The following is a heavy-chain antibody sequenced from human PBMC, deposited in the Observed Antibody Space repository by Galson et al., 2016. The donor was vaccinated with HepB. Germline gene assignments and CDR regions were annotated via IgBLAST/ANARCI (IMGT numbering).Heavy chain of an antibody. CDR3: AREGGYGSSSGYFYYCMDV. CDR1: GYTFTGYY. Sequence: SVKVSCKASGYTFTGYYMHWVRQAPGQGLEWMGWINPNSGGTSYAQKFQGWVTMTRDTSISTAYMELSRLRSDDTAVYYCAREGGYGSSSGYFYYCMDVWGQGTTVTVAS. J-gene: IGHJ6*02. D-gene: IGHD6-6*01. CDR2: INPNSGGT. V-gene: IGHV1-2*04.